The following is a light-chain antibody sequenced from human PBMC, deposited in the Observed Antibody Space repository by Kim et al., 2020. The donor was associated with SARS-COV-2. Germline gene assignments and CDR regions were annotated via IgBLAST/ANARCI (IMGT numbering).Light chain of an antibody. CDR1: QDINRW. CDR3: QQYNSFPLT. CDR2: TAS. J-gene: IGKJ5*01. V-gene: IGKV1-5*03. Sequence: DIQMTQSPSTLSASVGDRVTITCRASQDINRWLAWYQQKPGKAPKPLIYTASSLESGVPSRFSGSGSGTEFTLTISSLQPDDFGTYYCQQYNSFPLTFGQGTRLEIK.